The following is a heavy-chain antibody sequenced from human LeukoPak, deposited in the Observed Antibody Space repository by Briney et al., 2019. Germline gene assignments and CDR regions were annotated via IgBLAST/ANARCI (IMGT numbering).Heavy chain of an antibody. CDR2: ISGSGGST. CDR3: AKGHSDFGTGFDG. CDR1: GFTFSTFRKFA. D-gene: IGHD4-17*01. V-gene: IGHV3-23*01. J-gene: IGHJ4*02. Sequence: GESLKISCAASGFTFSTFRKFAMSWVRQAPGEGLECVSVISGSGGSTYYADSVKGRFTISRDNSQKTLDLQMNSLRAEDTAVYFCAKGHSDFGTGFDGWGQGTLVTVSS.